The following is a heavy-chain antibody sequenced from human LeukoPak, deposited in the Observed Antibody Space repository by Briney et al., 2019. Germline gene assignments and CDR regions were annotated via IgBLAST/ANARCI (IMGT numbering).Heavy chain of an antibody. CDR1: GFIFSNYP. Sequence: PGGSLRLSCAASGFIFSNYPMHWVCQAPGKGLEWVAVISADGNNEHYADSAKGRFTLSRDNAKSTAYLQMNSLRSEDTAVYYCARNDPDSSEDWGQGTLVTVSS. CDR3: ARNDPDSSED. D-gene: IGHD3-22*01. V-gene: IGHV3-30-3*01. CDR2: ISADGNNE. J-gene: IGHJ4*02.